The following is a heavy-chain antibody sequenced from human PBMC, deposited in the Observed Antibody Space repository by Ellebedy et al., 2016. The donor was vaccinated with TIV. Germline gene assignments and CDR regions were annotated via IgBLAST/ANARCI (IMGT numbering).Heavy chain of an antibody. Sequence: GESLKISCAASGFTFSTYWMTWVRQAPGKGLEWVAKIQDNGSEKYYVDSVRGRLTISRDNAQNSLYLQMTSLRVEDTAMYYCARVQWLRGGQYYYMDVWGKGTTVTVSS. J-gene: IGHJ6*03. CDR2: IQDNGSEK. D-gene: IGHD5-12*01. CDR1: GFTFSTYW. CDR3: ARVQWLRGGQYYYMDV. V-gene: IGHV3-7*01.